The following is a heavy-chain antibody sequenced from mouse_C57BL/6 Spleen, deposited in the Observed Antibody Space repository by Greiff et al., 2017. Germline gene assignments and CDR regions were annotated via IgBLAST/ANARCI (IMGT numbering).Heavy chain of an antibody. CDR3: ARDYYAMGY. J-gene: IGHJ4*01. CDR2: IDPNSGGT. Sequence: QVQLKQPGAELVKPGASVKLSCKASGYTFTSYWMHWVKQRPGRGLEWIGRIDPNSGGTKYNEKFKSKATLTVDKPSSTAYMQRSSLASEDSAVYDCARDYYAMGYWGQGTSVTVSS. CDR1: GYTFTSYW. V-gene: IGHV1-72*01.